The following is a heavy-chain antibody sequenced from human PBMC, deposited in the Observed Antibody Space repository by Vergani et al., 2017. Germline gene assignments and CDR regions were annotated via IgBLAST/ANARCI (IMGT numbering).Heavy chain of an antibody. CDR1: GFTFSSYG. D-gene: IGHD5-24*01. CDR3: AREPLRGAATILDY. V-gene: IGHV3-33*01. Sequence: QVQLVESGGGVVQPGRSLRLSCAASGFTFSSYGMHWVRQAPGKGLEWVAVIWYDGNNKYYADSVKGRFTISRDNSKNTLYLQMNSLRAEDTAVYYCAREPLRGAATILDYWGQGTLVTVSS. CDR2: IWYDGNNK. J-gene: IGHJ4*02.